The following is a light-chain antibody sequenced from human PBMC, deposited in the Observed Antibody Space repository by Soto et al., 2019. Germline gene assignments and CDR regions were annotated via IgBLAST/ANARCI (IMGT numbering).Light chain of an antibody. Sequence: EIVLTQSPATLSLSPGETATLSCRASQSVSSSLAWYQQKPGQTPRLLIYDASNRVTGILARFSGSGSGTDFTLTVSSLEPEDFAVYYCQQRSSWPLTFGGGTKVEIK. V-gene: IGKV3-11*01. CDR2: DAS. J-gene: IGKJ4*01. CDR1: QSVSSS. CDR3: QQRSSWPLT.